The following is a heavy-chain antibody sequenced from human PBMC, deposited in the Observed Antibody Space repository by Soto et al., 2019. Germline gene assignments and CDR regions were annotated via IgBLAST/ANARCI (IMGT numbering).Heavy chain of an antibody. CDR3: TRMRGAGTGGDAFDI. CDR1: GFSLSTNGMR. Sequence: SGPTLVNPTETLTLTCTFSGFSLSTNGMRVSWIRQPPGKALEWLARIDWDDDKFYSASLKTRLTISKDTSKNQVVLTLTNVDPVDTATYYCTRMRGAGTGGDAFDIWGQGTEVTVSS. D-gene: IGHD1-1*01. V-gene: IGHV2-70*04. J-gene: IGHJ3*02. CDR2: IDWDDDK.